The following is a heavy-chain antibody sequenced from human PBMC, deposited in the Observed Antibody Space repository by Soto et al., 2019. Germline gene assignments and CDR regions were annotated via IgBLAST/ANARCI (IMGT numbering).Heavy chain of an antibody. V-gene: IGHV1-46*01. CDR3: ARLTYYYDSSGYEGVGAFDI. D-gene: IGHD3-22*01. CDR2: INPSGGST. CDR1: GYSFTGCY. Sequence: GSVKVSCKAGGYSFTGCYRHSVRQAPGQGLEWMGIINPSGGSTSYAQKFQGRFTMTRDTSTSTVYMELSSLRSEDTAVYYCARLTYYYDSSGYEGVGAFDIWGQGIMVTVSS. J-gene: IGHJ3*02.